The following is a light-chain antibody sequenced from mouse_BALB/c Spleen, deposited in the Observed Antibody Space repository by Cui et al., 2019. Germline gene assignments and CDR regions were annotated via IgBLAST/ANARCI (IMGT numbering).Light chain of an antibody. CDR3: QQSNSWQT. CDR1: QTIGTS. V-gene: IGKV5-48*01. CDR2: YAS. J-gene: IGKJ5*01. Sequence: DILLTQSRAILSVSPGERVSFSCRANQTIGTSRRWYQQRTNGSPRLLIKYASESISGIPSRFSGSGSGTDFTLSINSVESEDIADYYCQQSNSWQTFGAGTKLELK.